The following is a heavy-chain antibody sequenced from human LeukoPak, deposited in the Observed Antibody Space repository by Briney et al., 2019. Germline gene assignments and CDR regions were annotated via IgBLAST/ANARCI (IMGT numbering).Heavy chain of an antibody. CDR2: ISSSGSTI. CDR3: VRGGGLLPDY. J-gene: IGHJ4*02. CDR1: GFTFSSYE. V-gene: IGHV3-48*03. D-gene: IGHD1-26*01. Sequence: PGGSLRLSCAASGFTFSSYEMNWVRQAPGKGLEWVSYISSSGSTIYYADSVKGRFTISRDNAKNSMYLQISSLRAEDTAVYYCVRGGGLLPDYWGQGTPVTVSS.